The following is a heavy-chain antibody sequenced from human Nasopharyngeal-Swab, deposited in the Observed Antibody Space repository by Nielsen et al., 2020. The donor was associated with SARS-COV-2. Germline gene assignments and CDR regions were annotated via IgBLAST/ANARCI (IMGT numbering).Heavy chain of an antibody. Sequence: PGKGLEWIGEINHSGSTNYNPSLKSRVTISVDTSKNQFSLKLSSVTAADTAVYYCARARGYCSGGSCWPPGWFDPWGQGTLVTVSS. V-gene: IGHV4-34*01. J-gene: IGHJ5*02. D-gene: IGHD2-15*01. CDR3: ARARGYCSGGSCWPPGWFDP. CDR2: INHSGST.